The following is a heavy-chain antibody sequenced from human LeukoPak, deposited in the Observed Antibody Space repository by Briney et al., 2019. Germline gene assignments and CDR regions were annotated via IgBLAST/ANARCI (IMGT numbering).Heavy chain of an antibody. D-gene: IGHD3-10*01. CDR1: GFTFDDYA. V-gene: IGHV3-9*01. J-gene: IGHJ4*02. CDR3: AKGYGSGSSYPIDY. CDR2: ISWNSGSI. Sequence: GGSLRLSCAASGFTFDDYAMHWVRQAPGKGLEWVSGISWNSGSIGYADSVKGRFTISRDNAKNSLYLQMNSLRAEDTALYYCAKGYGSGSSYPIDYWGQGTLVTVSS.